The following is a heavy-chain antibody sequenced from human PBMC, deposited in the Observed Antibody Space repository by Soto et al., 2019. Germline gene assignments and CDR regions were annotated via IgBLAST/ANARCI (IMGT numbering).Heavy chain of an antibody. J-gene: IGHJ3*01. CDR3: ARRPDGFDV. D-gene: IGHD6-6*01. Sequence: QVQLQQWGAGLLRPSETLSLTCAVYDGSLSGYQWSWICQPPGKGLEWIGEINHSGSTNYNPSLKSRVTISVDTSKNQFSLKVTSVTDADTAVYYCARRPDGFDVWGQGTMVTVSS. CDR2: INHSGST. CDR1: DGSLSGYQ. V-gene: IGHV4-34*01.